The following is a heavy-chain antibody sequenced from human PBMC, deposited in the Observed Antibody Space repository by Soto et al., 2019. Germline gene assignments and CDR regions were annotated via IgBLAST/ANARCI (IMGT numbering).Heavy chain of an antibody. Sequence: VQLQQWGAGLLKPSETLSLTCAVYGGSFSGYYWSWIRQPPGKGLEWIGEINHSGSTNYNPSLKSRVTISVDTSKNQFSLKLSSVTAADTAVYYCARDVAAPSVDYWGQGTLVTVSS. V-gene: IGHV4-34*01. CDR2: INHSGST. J-gene: IGHJ4*02. D-gene: IGHD6-13*01. CDR3: ARDVAAPSVDY. CDR1: GGSFSGYY.